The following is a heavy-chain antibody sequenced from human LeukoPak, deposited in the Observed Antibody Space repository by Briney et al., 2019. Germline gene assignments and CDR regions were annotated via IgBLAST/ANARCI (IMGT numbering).Heavy chain of an antibody. CDR3: ARIRYFDWSPDAFDI. V-gene: IGHV4-59*01. D-gene: IGHD3-9*01. CDR1: GGSISSYY. J-gene: IGHJ3*02. CDR2: IYYSGST. Sequence: SETLSLTCSVSGGSISSYYWSWIRQPPGKGLEWTGYIYYSGSTNYNPPLKSRVTISVDTSKNQFSLKLSSVTAADTAVYYCARIRYFDWSPDAFDIWGRGTMVTVYS.